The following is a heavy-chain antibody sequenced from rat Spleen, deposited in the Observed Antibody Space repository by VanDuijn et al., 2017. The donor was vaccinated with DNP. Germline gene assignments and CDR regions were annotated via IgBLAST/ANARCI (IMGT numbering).Heavy chain of an antibody. CDR2: IWTGGST. D-gene: IGHD1-9*01. V-gene: IGHV2S63*01. J-gene: IGHJ2*01. CDR3: ARAYYGYKAYFDY. CDR1: GFSLIGYS. Sequence: VQLKESGPGLVQPSQTLSLTCAVSGFSLIGYSVFWVRQPSGKGLEWMGVIWTGGSTEYNSALKSRLSINRDTSKSQVFLKMNSLQTEDTATYYCARAYYGYKAYFDYWGQGVMVTVSS.